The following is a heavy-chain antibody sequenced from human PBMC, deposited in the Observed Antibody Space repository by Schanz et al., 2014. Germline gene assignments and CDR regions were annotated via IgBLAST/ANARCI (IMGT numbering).Heavy chain of an antibody. CDR2: ISYSGST. CDR3: ARDRGHGDLPGDI. D-gene: IGHD4-17*01. Sequence: QVQLQESGPGLVKPSQTLSLTCTVSGGSVSSGGDYWSWIRQHPGKGLEWIGFISYSGSTYYNPSLKCRVTISVDTSKNQFSLNLSSATAADTAVYYCARDRGHGDLPGDIWGQGTMVTVSS. V-gene: IGHV4-31*03. CDR1: GGSVSSGGDY. J-gene: IGHJ3*02.